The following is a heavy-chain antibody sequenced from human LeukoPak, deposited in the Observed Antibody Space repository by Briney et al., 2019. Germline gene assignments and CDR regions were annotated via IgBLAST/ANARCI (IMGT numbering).Heavy chain of an antibody. V-gene: IGHV7-4-1*02. Sequence: ASVKVSCKASGYTFTGYYMHWVRQAPGQGLEWMGWINTNTGNPTYAQGFTGRFVFSLDTSVSTAYLQISSLKAEDTAVYYCARDPGYSSGWYWIGLDYWGQGTLVTVSS. CDR3: ARDPGYSSGWYWIGLDY. D-gene: IGHD6-19*01. CDR2: INTNTGNP. J-gene: IGHJ4*02. CDR1: GYTFTGYY.